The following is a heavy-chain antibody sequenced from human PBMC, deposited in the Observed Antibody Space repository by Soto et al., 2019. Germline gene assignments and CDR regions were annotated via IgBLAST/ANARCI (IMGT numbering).Heavy chain of an antibody. CDR3: ARGYYDILTGFQGGHYYYGMDV. CDR1: GGTFSSYA. D-gene: IGHD3-9*01. J-gene: IGHJ6*02. Sequence: SVKVSCKASGGTFSSYAISWVRQAPGQGLEWMGGIIPIFGTANYAQKFQGRVTITADESTSTAYMELSGLRSEDTAVYYCARGYYDILTGFQGGHYYYGMDVWGQGTTLTVSS. CDR2: IIPIFGTA. V-gene: IGHV1-69*13.